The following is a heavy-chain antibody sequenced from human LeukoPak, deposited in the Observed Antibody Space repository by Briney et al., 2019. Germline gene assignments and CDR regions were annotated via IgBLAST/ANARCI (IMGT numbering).Heavy chain of an antibody. D-gene: IGHD3-10*01. CDR3: ARALTMVRGVTDWFDP. Sequence: PSETLSLTCTVSGGSISSSSYYWGWIRQPPGKGLEWIGSIYYSGSTYYNPSLKSRVTISVDTSKNQFSLKLSSVTAADTAVYYCARALTMVRGVTDWFDPWGQGTLVTVSS. CDR1: GGSISSSSYY. CDR2: IYYSGST. V-gene: IGHV4-39*07. J-gene: IGHJ5*02.